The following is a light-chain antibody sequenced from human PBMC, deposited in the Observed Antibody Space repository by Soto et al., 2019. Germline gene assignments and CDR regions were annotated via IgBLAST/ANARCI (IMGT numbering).Light chain of an antibody. CDR2: DAS. V-gene: IGKV3D-20*01. J-gene: IGKJ5*01. CDR3: QQYGSSPQIT. Sequence: EIVLTQSPATLSLSPGEGATLSCGASQSVSSSYLAWYQQKPGLAPRLLIYDASSRATGIPDRFSGSGSGTDFTLTISRLEPEDFAVYYCQQYGSSPQITFGQGTRLEIK. CDR1: QSVSSSY.